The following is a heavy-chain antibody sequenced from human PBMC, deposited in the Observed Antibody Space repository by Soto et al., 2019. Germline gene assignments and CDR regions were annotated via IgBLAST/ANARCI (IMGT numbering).Heavy chain of an antibody. CDR1: GGSISSGGYY. CDR2: IYYSGST. V-gene: IGHV4-31*03. D-gene: IGHD5-12*01. J-gene: IGHJ2*01. CDR3: ARAAIVATRRAGWYFDL. Sequence: KPSETLSLTCTVSGGSISSGGYYWSWIRQHPGKGLEWIGYIYYSGSTYYNPSLKSRVTISVDTSKNQFSLKLSSVTAADTAVYYCARAAIVATRRAGWYFDLWGRGTLVTVSS.